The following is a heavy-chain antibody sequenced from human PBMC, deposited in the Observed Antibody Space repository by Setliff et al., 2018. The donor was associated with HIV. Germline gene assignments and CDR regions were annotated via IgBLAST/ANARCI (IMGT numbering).Heavy chain of an antibody. Sequence: PSETLSFTCAVYGASLSDYSWSWIRQPPGKGLEWIGEINHSGSTNYNPSLKTRVTISVDTSKNQFSLKLTSVTAADTAVYYCAKSPGFTGYGGSGWGQGTLVTVSS. CDR2: INHSGST. CDR1: GASLSDYS. J-gene: IGHJ4*02. CDR3: AKSPGFTGYGGSG. D-gene: IGHD5-12*01. V-gene: IGHV4-34*01.